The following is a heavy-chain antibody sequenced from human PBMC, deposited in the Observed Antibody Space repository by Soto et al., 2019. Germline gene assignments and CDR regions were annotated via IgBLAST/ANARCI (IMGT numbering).Heavy chain of an antibody. J-gene: IGHJ3*02. Sequence: EVQLLESGGGLVQPGGSLRLSCAASGFTFSSYAMSWVRQAPGKGLEWVSAISGSGGSTYYADSVKGRFTISRDNSKNTLYLQMNSLRAEDTAVYYCAKDLISGAYAGDAFDIWGQGTMVTVSS. V-gene: IGHV3-23*01. CDR1: GFTFSSYA. CDR3: AKDLISGAYAGDAFDI. D-gene: IGHD5-12*01. CDR2: ISGSGGST.